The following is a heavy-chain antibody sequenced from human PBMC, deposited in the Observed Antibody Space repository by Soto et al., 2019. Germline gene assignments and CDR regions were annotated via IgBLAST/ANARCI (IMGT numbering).Heavy chain of an antibody. Sequence: ASVKVSCQASGYSFTNNGISWVRQAPGQGLEWMGWISAYNGNRNYVKKFRGRVTMTTDTSTSTASMEFRSLRSDDTAVYYCARVRYGGNWFVHSVAGPNWFDPWGQGTLVTVSS. J-gene: IGHJ5*02. D-gene: IGHD6-13*01. V-gene: IGHV1-18*01. CDR1: GYSFTNNG. CDR2: ISAYNGNR. CDR3: ARVRYGGNWFVHSVAGPNWFDP.